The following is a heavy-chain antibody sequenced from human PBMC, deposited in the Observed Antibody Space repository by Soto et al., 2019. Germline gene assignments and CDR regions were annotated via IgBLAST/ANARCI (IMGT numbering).Heavy chain of an antibody. CDR1: GFTFSSYG. V-gene: IGHV3-33*01. Sequence: QVQLVESGGGVVQPGRSLRLSCAASGFTFSSYGMHWVRQAPGKGLGWVAVIWYDGSNKYYADSVKGRFTISRDNSKNTLYLQMNRLRAEDTAVYYCARSEVTTRYNYFDYWGQGTLVTVSS. D-gene: IGHD4-17*01. CDR2: IWYDGSNK. J-gene: IGHJ4*02. CDR3: ARSEVTTRYNYFDY.